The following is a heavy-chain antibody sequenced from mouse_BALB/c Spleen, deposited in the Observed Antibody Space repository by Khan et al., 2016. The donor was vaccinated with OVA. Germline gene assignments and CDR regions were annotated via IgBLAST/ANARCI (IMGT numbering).Heavy chain of an antibody. CDR2: INPHIGET. V-gene: IGHV1-20*02. Sequence: EVQLQQSGPELVKPGASVKISCKASGYSFTGYFMNWVMQSHGKSLEWIGRINPHIGETLYNQKFKDNATLTVDESSSTAHMELRSLASEDSAVYYCTRIYRSDFDYWGQGTTLTVSS. D-gene: IGHD1-1*01. CDR1: GYSFTGYF. J-gene: IGHJ2*01. CDR3: TRIYRSDFDY.